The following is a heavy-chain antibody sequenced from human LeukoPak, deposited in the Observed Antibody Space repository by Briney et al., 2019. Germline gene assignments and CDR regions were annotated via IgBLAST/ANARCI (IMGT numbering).Heavy chain of an antibody. D-gene: IGHD2-2*01. V-gene: IGHV3-21*06. CDR3: ARADCPSSTCYLRRSWFDP. J-gene: IGHJ5*02. CDR1: GFILSSYD. CDR2: ISFSSTYI. Sequence: GGSLRLSCAASGFILSSYDMNWVRQAPGKGLGWVSSISFSSTYIYYRASVKGRFTISRDNAKNSLFLEMNNLRDEDTAVYYCARADCPSSTCYLRRSWFDPWGQGTLVTVSS.